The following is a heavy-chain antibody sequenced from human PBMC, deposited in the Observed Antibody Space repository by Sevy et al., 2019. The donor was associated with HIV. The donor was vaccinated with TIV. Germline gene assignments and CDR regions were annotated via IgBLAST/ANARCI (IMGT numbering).Heavy chain of an antibody. V-gene: IGHV3-23*01. CDR3: AKDYEMATTYGWLKFDY. J-gene: IGHJ4*02. D-gene: IGHD2-8*02. CDR1: GFTFSSYA. Sequence: GGSLRLSCAASGFTFSSYAMSWVRQAPGKGLEWVSAISGSGGSTYYADSVKGRFTISRDNSKNTLYLQMNSLRAEDTAVYYCAKDYEMATTYGWLKFDYWVQGTLVTVSS. CDR2: ISGSGGST.